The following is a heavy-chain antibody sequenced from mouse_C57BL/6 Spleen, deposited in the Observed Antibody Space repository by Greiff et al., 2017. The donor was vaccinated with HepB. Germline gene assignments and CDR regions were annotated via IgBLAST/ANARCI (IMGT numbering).Heavy chain of an antibody. J-gene: IGHJ4*01. CDR2: IWSGGST. D-gene: IGHD2-5*01. V-gene: IGHV2-2*01. CDR1: GFSLTSYG. Sequence: VQRVESGPGLVQPSQSLSITCTVSGFSLTSYGVHWVRQSPGKGLEWLGVIWSGGSTDYNAAFISRLSISKDNSKSQVFFKMNSLQADDTAIYYCARKGDSNYDYYAMDYWGQGTSVTVSS. CDR3: ARKGDSNYDYYAMDY.